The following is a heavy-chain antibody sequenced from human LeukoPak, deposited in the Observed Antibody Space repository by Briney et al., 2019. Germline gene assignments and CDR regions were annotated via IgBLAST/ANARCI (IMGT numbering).Heavy chain of an antibody. CDR1: EFPFGSYA. D-gene: IGHD3-22*01. CDR2: IWYDGSHK. V-gene: IGHV3-33*01. CDR3: ARSSGNYLYFDY. Sequence: GGSLRLSCAASEFPFGSYAMHWVRQAPGKGLEWVAVIWYDGSHKFYADSVKDRFIISRDNSKNTLILQMNSLRAEDTAIYYCARSSGNYLYFDYWGHGTLVTVSS. J-gene: IGHJ4*01.